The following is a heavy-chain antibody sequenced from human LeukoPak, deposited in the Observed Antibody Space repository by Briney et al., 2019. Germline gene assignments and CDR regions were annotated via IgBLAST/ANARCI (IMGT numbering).Heavy chain of an antibody. J-gene: IGHJ3*02. CDR1: GFTFSSYA. V-gene: IGHV3-30-3*01. CDR2: ISYDGSNK. Sequence: GSLRLSCTASGFTFSSYAMHWVRQAPGKGLEWVAVISYDGSNKYYADSVKGRFTISRDNSKNTLYLQINSLRAEDTAVYYCARLKVAFDIWGQGTMVTVSS. CDR3: ARLKVAFDI.